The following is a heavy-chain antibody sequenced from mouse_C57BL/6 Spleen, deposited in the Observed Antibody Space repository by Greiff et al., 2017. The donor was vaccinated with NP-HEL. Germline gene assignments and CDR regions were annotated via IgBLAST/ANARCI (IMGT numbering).Heavy chain of an antibody. D-gene: IGHD2-3*01. CDR1: GFNIKDDY. V-gene: IGHV14-4*01. CDR3: TTSYDGYFDY. J-gene: IGHJ2*01. Sequence: VQLKESGAELVRPGASVKLSCTASGFNIKDDYMHWVKQRPEQGLEWIGWIDPENGDTEYASKFQGKATITADTSSNTAYLQLSSLTSEDTAVYYCTTSYDGYFDYWGQGTTLTVSS. CDR2: IDPENGDT.